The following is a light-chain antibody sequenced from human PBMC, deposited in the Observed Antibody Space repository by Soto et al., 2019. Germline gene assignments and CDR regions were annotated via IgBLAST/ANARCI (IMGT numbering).Light chain of an antibody. J-gene: IGLJ3*02. V-gene: IGLV1-47*02. CDR1: SSNIGSNY. CDR3: AAWDNSLSGRV. Sequence: QSVLTQPPSASGTPGQRVTISCSGSSSNIGSNYVYWYQQLPGTAPKLLVFDDNQRPSGVPDRFSDSKSGTSASLAISGLRSEDEADHYCAAWDNSLSGRVFGGVTKLTVL. CDR2: DDN.